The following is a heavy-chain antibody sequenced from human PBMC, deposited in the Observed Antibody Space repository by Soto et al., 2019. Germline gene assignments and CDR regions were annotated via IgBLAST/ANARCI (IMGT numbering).Heavy chain of an antibody. CDR3: AWGRSGWDFEH. J-gene: IGHJ4*01. CDR1: GFTFSSYA. D-gene: IGHD6-19*01. CDR2: ISGSGGST. Sequence: EVQLLESGGGLVQPGGSLRLSCAASGFTFSSYAMSWVRQAPGKGLEWVSAISGSGGSTYYADSVKGRFTISRDNSKNPPLPPMNRPSAEETDVYYLAWGRSGWDFEHWGQGTLVTVSP. V-gene: IGHV3-23*01.